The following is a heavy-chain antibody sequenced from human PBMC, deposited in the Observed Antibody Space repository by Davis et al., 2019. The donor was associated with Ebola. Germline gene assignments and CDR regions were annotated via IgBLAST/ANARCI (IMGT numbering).Heavy chain of an antibody. CDR3: ARGTLDY. J-gene: IGHJ4*02. D-gene: IGHD3/OR15-3a*01. CDR2: IDTDGSVT. Sequence: GESLKISCAASGFTFSSYWMHWFRQAPGKGPMWVSRIDTDGSVTDYADSVKGRFTISRDNAKNTLYLQMNSLRDEDTAVYYCARGTLDYWGQGTLVNVSS. V-gene: IGHV3-74*01. CDR1: GFTFSSYW.